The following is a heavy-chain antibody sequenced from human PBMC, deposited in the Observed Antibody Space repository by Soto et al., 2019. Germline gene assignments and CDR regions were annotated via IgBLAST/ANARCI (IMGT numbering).Heavy chain of an antibody. J-gene: IGHJ3*02. CDR1: GYTFTSYD. D-gene: IGHD2-2*01. Sequence: EASVKVSCKASGYTFTSYDINWVRQATGQGLEWMGWMNPNSGNTGYAQKFQGRVTMTRNTSISTAYMELSSLRSEDTAVYYCARGRAYCSSTSCWADAFDIWGRGTMVTV. CDR2: MNPNSGNT. CDR3: ARGRAYCSSTSCWADAFDI. V-gene: IGHV1-8*01.